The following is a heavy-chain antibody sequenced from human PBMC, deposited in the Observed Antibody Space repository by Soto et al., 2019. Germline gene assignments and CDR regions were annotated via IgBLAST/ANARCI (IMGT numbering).Heavy chain of an antibody. J-gene: IGHJ5*02. CDR2: VYYSGST. V-gene: IGHV4-59*06. Sequence: PSETLSLTCTVSGVSISTYYCSWIRQHPGKGLEWIGYVYYSGSTYYNPSLKSRVTISVDTSKNQFSLKLSSVTAADTAVYYCARSVFPWGQGTLVTVSS. CDR1: GVSISTYY. CDR3: ARSVFP.